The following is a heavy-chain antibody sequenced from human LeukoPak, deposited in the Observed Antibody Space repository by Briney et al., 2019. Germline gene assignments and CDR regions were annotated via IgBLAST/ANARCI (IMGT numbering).Heavy chain of an antibody. CDR1: GGSFSGYY. CDR3: ARGQSRYYYGSGSYYIRLGFDY. Sequence: SETLSLTCAVYGGSFSGYYWSWIRQPPGKGLEWIGEINHRGSTNYNPSLKSRVTIPVDTSKNQFSLQLSSVTAADTAVYHCARGQSRYYYGSGSYYIRLGFDYWGQGTLVTVSS. D-gene: IGHD3-10*01. V-gene: IGHV4-34*01. CDR2: INHRGST. J-gene: IGHJ4*02.